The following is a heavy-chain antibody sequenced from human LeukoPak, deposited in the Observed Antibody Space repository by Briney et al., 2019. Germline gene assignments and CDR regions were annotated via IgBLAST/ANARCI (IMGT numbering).Heavy chain of an antibody. D-gene: IGHD6-13*01. V-gene: IGHV1-8*03. Sequence: ASVKVSCKASGYIFTSSDINWVRQATGQGLEWMGWMNPNIGNTGYAQKFQGRVTITTNTSISTAYMELSSLRSEDTAVYYCARSIAAAGLRVGATSYNYYMGVWGKGTTVTVSS. CDR2: MNPNIGNT. J-gene: IGHJ6*03. CDR1: GYIFTSSD. CDR3: ARSIAAAGLRVGATSYNYYMGV.